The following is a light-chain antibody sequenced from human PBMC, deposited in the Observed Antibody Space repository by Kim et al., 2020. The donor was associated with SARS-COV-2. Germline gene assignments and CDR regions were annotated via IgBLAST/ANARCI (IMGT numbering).Light chain of an antibody. CDR2: QDS. CDR3: QAWDSSTAV. Sequence: VSPGQTASITCSGDKLGDKYACWYQQKPGQSPVLVIYQDSKRPSGIPERFSSSNSGNTATLTISGTQAMDEADYYCQAWDSSTAVFGGGTKLTVL. J-gene: IGLJ2*01. V-gene: IGLV3-1*01. CDR1: KLGDKY.